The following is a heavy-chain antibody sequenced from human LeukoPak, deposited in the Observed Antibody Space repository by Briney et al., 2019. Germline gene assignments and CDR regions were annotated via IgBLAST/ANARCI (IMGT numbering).Heavy chain of an antibody. CDR2: ISYDGSNK. CDR1: GFTLSSYG. Sequence: GRSLRLSCAASGFTLSSYGMHWVRQAPGKGLEWVAVISYDGSNKYYADSVKGRFTISRDNSKNTLYLQMNSLRAEDTAVYYCAKGSTGYISGWYGAGLGVADIWGQGTMVTVSS. J-gene: IGHJ3*02. D-gene: IGHD6-19*01. CDR3: AKGSTGYISGWYGAGLGVADI. V-gene: IGHV3-30*18.